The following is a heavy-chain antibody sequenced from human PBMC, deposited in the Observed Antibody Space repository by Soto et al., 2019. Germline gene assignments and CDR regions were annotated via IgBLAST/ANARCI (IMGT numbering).Heavy chain of an antibody. Sequence: SGPTLVYPPKTPPLTCTFSGFSLSTSGMCVSWIRQPPGEALEWRARIDWEDDEYYSTSQKNRLNNSKDPSKNTVVPTLTNKQHADTTTYYGAGMRGVVVPAAQNDPYYYYYYVDVWGKGTTVTVSS. J-gene: IGHJ6*03. V-gene: IGHV2-70*11. CDR3: AGMRGVVVPAAQNDPYYYYYYVDV. CDR2: IDWEDDE. CDR1: GFSLSTSGMC. D-gene: IGHD2-2*01.